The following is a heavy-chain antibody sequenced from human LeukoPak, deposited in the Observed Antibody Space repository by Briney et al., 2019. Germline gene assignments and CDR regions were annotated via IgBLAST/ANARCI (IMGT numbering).Heavy chain of an antibody. J-gene: IGHJ4*02. CDR1: GFTFSSYW. CDR2: IKQDGSEK. D-gene: IGHD6-19*01. CDR3: ARAIAVAGTWFDY. V-gene: IGHV3-7*01. Sequence: GGSLRLSCAASGFTFSSYWMSWVRQAPGKGPEWVANIKQDGSEKYYVDSVKGRFTISRDNSKNTLYLQMNSLRAEDTAVYYCARAIAVAGTWFDYWGQGTLVTVSS.